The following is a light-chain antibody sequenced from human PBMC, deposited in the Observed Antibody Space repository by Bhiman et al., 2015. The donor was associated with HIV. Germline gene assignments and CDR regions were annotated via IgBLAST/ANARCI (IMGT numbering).Light chain of an antibody. J-gene: IGLJ1*01. V-gene: IGLV2-14*03. CDR2: AVS. CDR1: SSDVGGFNY. CDR3: SSYTSSSPPYV. Sequence: QSALTQPRSVSGSLGQSVTISCTGTSSDVGGFNYVSWYQQHPGQAPKLMIYAVSNRPSGVSNRFSGSKSGNTASLTISGLQAEDEADYYCSSYTSSSPPYVFGTGTKVTVL.